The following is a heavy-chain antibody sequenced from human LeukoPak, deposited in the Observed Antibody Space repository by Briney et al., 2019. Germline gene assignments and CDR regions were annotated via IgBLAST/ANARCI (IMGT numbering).Heavy chain of an antibody. V-gene: IGHV3-15*01. CDR3: TTSGSYYHFDY. D-gene: IGHD1-26*01. CDR2: IKSKTDGGTT. CDR1: GFTFSSYA. J-gene: IGHJ4*02. Sequence: GGSLRLSCVASGFTFSSYAMSWVRQAPGKGLEWVGRIKSKTDGGTTDYAAPVKGRFTISRDDSKNTLYLQMNSLKTEDTAVYYCTTSGSYYHFDYWGQGTLVTVSS.